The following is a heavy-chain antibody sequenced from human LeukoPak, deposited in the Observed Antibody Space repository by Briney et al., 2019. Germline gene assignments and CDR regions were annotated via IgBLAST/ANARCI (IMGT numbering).Heavy chain of an antibody. CDR1: GFTFSDYN. Sequence: GGSLRLSCAASGFTFSDYNMNWVRQAPGKGLEWVSYITNGGSTIHHADSVKGRFTISRDNAKKTLYLQMNSLRAEDTAIYYCARSIGLTGGGVDVWGQGTTVTVSS. V-gene: IGHV3-11*01. CDR2: ITNGGSTI. J-gene: IGHJ6*02. CDR3: ARSIGLTGGGVDV. D-gene: IGHD3-9*01.